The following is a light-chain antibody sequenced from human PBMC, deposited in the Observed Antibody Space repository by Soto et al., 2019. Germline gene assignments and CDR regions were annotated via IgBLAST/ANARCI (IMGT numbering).Light chain of an antibody. CDR1: QGISSY. CDR3: QQTMTFPLT. V-gene: IGKV1-12*01. CDR2: AAS. Sequence: DIQMTQSPSSVSASVGDRVTITCRASQGISSYLAWYQQKPGRAPKLLISAASSLQSGVPSRFSGSGSGTDFTLTISSLQPEDFATYYCQQTMTFPLTFGGGTKVAI. J-gene: IGKJ4*01.